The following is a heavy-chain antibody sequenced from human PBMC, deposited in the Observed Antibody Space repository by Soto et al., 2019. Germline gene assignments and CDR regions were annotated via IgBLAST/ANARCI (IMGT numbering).Heavy chain of an antibody. J-gene: IGHJ4*02. Sequence: SSVKASFPPSGGTFRSYGITWVQNAPGQGLEWMGGIIAVFGTANYAQKFQGRVTITADESTSTAYMELSSLRSEDTAVYYCARLSESDSSGYLYWGQGTLVTVSS. D-gene: IGHD3-22*01. CDR3: ARLSESDSSGYLY. CDR1: GGTFRSYG. V-gene: IGHV1-69*13. CDR2: IIAVFGTA.